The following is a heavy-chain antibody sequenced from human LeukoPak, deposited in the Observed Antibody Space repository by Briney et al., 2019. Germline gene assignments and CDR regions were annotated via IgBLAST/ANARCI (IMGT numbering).Heavy chain of an antibody. CDR1: GYTFTSYA. CDR2: INAGNGNT. CDR3: ARDLDIHTIFGVVVGGTWFDP. J-gene: IGHJ5*02. V-gene: IGHV1-3*01. Sequence: ASVKVSCKASGYTFTSYAMHWVRQAPGQRLEWMGWINAGNGNTKYSQKLQGRVTMTTDTSTSTAYMELRSLRSDDTAVYYCARDLDIHTIFGVVVGGTWFDPWGQGTLVTVSS. D-gene: IGHD3-3*01.